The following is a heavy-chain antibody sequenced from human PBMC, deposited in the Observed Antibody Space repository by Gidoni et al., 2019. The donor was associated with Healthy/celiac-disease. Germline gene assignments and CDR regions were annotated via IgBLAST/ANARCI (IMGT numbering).Heavy chain of an antibody. Sequence: QVQLVQSGAEVKKPGVSVKVSCTASGYTFTGYYMHWVQQAPGQGREWMGWINPNSGCTNYAQKFQGWVTMTRDTSISTAYMGLSGLRSDDTAVYYCARVEMATMALNYWGQGTLVTVSS. V-gene: IGHV1-2*04. J-gene: IGHJ4*02. CDR3: ARVEMATMALNY. CDR2: INPNSGCT. CDR1: GYTFTGYY. D-gene: IGHD5-12*01.